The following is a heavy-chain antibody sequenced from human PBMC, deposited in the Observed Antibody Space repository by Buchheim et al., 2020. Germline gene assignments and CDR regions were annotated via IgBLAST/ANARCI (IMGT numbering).Heavy chain of an antibody. CDR1: GFTFSSYG. D-gene: IGHD2-2*01. V-gene: IGHV3-30*18. J-gene: IGHJ4*02. CDR3: AKDLKGVPFDY. Sequence: VQLVESGGGLIQPGGSLRLSCAASGFTFSSYGMHWVRQAPGKGLEWVAVISYDGSNKYYADSVKGRFTISRDNSKNTLYLQMNSLRAEDTAVYYCAKDLKGVPFDYWGQGTL. CDR2: ISYDGSNK.